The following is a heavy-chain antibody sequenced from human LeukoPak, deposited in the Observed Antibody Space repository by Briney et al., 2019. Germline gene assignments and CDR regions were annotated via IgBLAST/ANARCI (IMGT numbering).Heavy chain of an antibody. D-gene: IGHD3-22*01. Sequence: GGSLRLSPVASGFTFRVDTINSVRQAPGKGLEWVANIYQNGGEKYFVDSVKGRFTISRDDAKNSLYLQMNSLRAEDTAVYYCAKDREKWLSYCIWGQGTMVTVSS. CDR2: IYQNGGEK. J-gene: IGHJ3*02. CDR3: AKDREKWLSYCI. CDR1: GFTFRVDT. V-gene: IGHV3-7*01.